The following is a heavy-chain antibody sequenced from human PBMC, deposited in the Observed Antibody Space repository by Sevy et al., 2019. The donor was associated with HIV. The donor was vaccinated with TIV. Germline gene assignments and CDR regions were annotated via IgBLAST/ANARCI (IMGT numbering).Heavy chain of an antibody. CDR1: GGTFSSYA. J-gene: IGHJ4*02. CDR3: ASPGRITGDDSYYFDY. V-gene: IGHV1-69*13. Sequence: ASVKVSCKASGGTFSSYAISWVRQAPGQGLEWMGGIIPIVGTANYAQKFQGRVTITADESTSTAYMELSSLRSEDTAVYYCASPGRITGDDSYYFDYWRQGTLVTVSS. CDR2: IIPIVGTA. D-gene: IGHD1-20*01.